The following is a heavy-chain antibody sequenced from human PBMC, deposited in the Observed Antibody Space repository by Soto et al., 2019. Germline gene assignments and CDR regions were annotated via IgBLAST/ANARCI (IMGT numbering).Heavy chain of an antibody. CDR1: GGSISSGDYY. J-gene: IGHJ4*02. D-gene: IGHD2-2*01. Sequence: SETLSLTCTVSGGSISSGDYYWSWIRQPPGKGLEWIGYIYYSGSTYYNPSLKSRVTISVDTSKNQFSLKLSSVTAADTAVYYCASYCSSTSCLAIDSFDYWGQGTLVTVSS. CDR3: ASYCSSTSCLAIDSFDY. V-gene: IGHV4-30-4*01. CDR2: IYYSGST.